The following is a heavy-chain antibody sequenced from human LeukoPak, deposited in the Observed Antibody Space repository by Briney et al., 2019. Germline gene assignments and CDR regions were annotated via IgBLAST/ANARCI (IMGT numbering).Heavy chain of an antibody. Sequence: GGSLRLSCAASGFTFSSSWMTWVRQAPGKGLEWVANIKEDGSKKNYVDSVKGRFTISRDNAKNSLYLQMNSLRAEDAAVYYCATPLDYYDSSGYHQGGDWGQGTLVTVSS. V-gene: IGHV3-7*03. J-gene: IGHJ4*02. CDR1: GFTFSSSW. D-gene: IGHD3-22*01. CDR2: IKEDGSKK. CDR3: ATPLDYYDSSGYHQGGD.